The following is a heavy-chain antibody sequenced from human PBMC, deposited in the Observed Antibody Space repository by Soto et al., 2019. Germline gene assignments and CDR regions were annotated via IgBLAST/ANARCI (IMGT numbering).Heavy chain of an antibody. D-gene: IGHD1-26*01. J-gene: IGHJ6*02. CDR3: ARDKRSDLLYGMDV. Sequence: GGSLRLSCAASGFTFSSYSMNWVRQAPGKGLEWVSSISSSSYIYYADSVKGRFTISRDNAKNSLYLQMSSLRAEDTAVYYCARDKRSDLLYGMDVWGQGTTVTVPS. CDR1: GFTFSSYS. V-gene: IGHV3-21*01. CDR2: ISSSSYI.